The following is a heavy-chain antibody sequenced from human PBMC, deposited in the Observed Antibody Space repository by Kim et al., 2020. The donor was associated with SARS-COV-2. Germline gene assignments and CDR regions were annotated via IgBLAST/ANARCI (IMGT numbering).Heavy chain of an antibody. D-gene: IGHD6-13*01. V-gene: IGHV1-8*01. Sequence: ASVKVSCKASGYTFTSYDINWVRQATGHGLEWMGWMNPNSGNTGYAQKFQGRVTMTRNTSISTAYMELSSLRSEDTAVYYCARMDRQQLFYYYGMDVWGQGTTVTVSS. J-gene: IGHJ6*02. CDR2: MNPNSGNT. CDR1: GYTFTSYD. CDR3: ARMDRQQLFYYYGMDV.